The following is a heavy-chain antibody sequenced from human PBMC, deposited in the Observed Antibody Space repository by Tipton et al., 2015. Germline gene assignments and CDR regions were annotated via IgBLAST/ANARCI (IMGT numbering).Heavy chain of an antibody. CDR1: GFNFDRYA. J-gene: IGHJ4*02. D-gene: IGHD6-13*01. CDR3: ARVGSSSSWYPFDY. V-gene: IGHV4-59*01. CDR2: IYYSGST. Sequence: LRLSCAASGFNFDRYAMSWIRQPPGKGLEWIGYIYYSGSTNYNPSLKSRVTISVDTSKNQFSLKLSSVTAADTAVYYCARVGSSSSWYPFDYWGQGTLVTVSS.